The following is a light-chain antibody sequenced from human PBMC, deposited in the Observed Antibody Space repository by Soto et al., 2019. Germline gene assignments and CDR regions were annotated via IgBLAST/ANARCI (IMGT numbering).Light chain of an antibody. CDR1: QSVSSS. J-gene: IGKJ1*01. V-gene: IGKV3-15*01. CDR2: GAS. CDR3: QQYNNWPPWT. Sequence: EIVMTQSPATLSVSPGERATLSCRASQSVSSSLAWYQQKPGQAPRLLIYGASTRATGIPARFSGSGSGKEFTLTISSLQSEDFAVYYCQQYNNWPPWTFGQGTKVEI.